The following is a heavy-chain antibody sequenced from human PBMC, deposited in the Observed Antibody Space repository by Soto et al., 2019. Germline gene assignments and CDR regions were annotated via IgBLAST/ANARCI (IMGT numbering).Heavy chain of an antibody. J-gene: IGHJ4*02. CDR2: ISAYNGNT. CDR1: GYTFTSYG. Sequence: QVQLVQSGAEVKKPGASVKVPCKASGYTFTSYGISWVRQAPGQGLEWMGWISAYNGNTNYAQKLQGRVTMTTDTSTSTAYMELRSLRSDDTAVYYCARDGDYYGSGSYYPRSFDYWGQGTLVTVSS. CDR3: ARDGDYYGSGSYYPRSFDY. D-gene: IGHD3-10*01. V-gene: IGHV1-18*01.